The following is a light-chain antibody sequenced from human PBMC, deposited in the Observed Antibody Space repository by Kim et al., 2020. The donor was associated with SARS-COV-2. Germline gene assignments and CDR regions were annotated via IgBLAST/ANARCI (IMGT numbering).Light chain of an antibody. J-gene: IGKJ4*01. CDR3: QQFYSYPLT. CDR2: GAV. CDR1: QDISNY. Sequence: ASVGDRVTITCRASQDISNYLAWYQQKPEKAPKLLMYGAVTLQSGVPSRFSGSGSGTDFTLTISSLQPEDFATYYCQQFYSYPLTFGGGTKVEI. V-gene: IGKV1-9*01.